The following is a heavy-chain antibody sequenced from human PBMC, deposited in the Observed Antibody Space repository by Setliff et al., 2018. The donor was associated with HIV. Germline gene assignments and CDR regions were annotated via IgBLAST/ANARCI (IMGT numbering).Heavy chain of an antibody. Sequence: SETLSLTCAVYGGSFSDYYWSWIRQPQGKGLEWIGEINHSGSTNYNPSLKRRVTISVDTSKNQFSLKLNSVTAADTAVYYCARVRLELRQYWFDSWGQGSPVTVSS. V-gene: IGHV4-34*01. J-gene: IGHJ5*01. CDR3: ARVRLELRQYWFDS. CDR2: INHSGST. D-gene: IGHD1-7*01. CDR1: GGSFSDYY.